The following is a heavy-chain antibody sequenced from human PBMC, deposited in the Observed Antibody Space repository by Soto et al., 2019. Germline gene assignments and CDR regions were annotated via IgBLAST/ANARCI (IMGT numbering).Heavy chain of an antibody. V-gene: IGHV3-9*01. CDR3: AKDIFSTSWSSFDY. J-gene: IGHJ4*02. CDR2: ISWDSDNI. D-gene: IGHD6-13*01. CDR1: GFTFDDYA. Sequence: SLKISCAASGFTFDDYAMHWVRQAPGKGLEWVSAISWDSDNIDYADSVKGRFTISRGNAKNSLYLQMNSLRTEDTAFYYCAKDIFSTSWSSFDYWGQGTLVTVSS.